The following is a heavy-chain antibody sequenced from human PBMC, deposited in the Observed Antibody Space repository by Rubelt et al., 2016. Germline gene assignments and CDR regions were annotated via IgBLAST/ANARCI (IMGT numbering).Heavy chain of an antibody. Sequence: EVQLLESGGGLVQPGGSLRLSCAASGFTFSNYAMRWVRQAPGKGLEWVSAISGSGGSTYYADSVKGRFTISRDNSKTALYLQMNSLRAEDTAVFYCVRQLDLSRRWDYWGQGTLVTVSS. D-gene: IGHD2-2*03. J-gene: IGHJ4*02. V-gene: IGHV3-23*01. CDR1: GFTFSNYA. CDR3: VRQLDLSRRWDY. CDR2: ISGSGGST.